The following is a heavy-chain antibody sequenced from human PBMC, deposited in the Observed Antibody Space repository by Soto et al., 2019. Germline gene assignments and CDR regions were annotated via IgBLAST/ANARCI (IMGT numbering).Heavy chain of an antibody. Sequence: EVQLLESGGGLVQPGGSLRLSCAASGFTFSTFAMSWVRQAPGKGLESVSRISGSGGTTYYADSVKGRFTISRDNSKNTLYLQVNSLRAEDTAVYYCAKEIGGSYFDSWGQGTLVAVSS. J-gene: IGHJ4*02. V-gene: IGHV3-23*01. CDR2: ISGSGGTT. CDR1: GFTFSTFA. CDR3: AKEIGGSYFDS. D-gene: IGHD3-16*01.